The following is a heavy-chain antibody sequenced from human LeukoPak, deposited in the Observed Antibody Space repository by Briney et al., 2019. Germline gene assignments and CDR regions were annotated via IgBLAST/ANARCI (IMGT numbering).Heavy chain of an antibody. CDR1: GGSFSGYY. D-gene: IGHD5-18*01. CDR2: INHSGST. CDR3: ARRRGYSYGYLEDY. J-gene: IGHJ4*02. Sequence: PSETLSLTCAVYGGSFSGYYWSWIRQPPGKGQEWIGEINHSGSTNYNPSLKSRVTISVDTSKNQFSLKLSSVTAADTAVYYCARRRGYSYGYLEDYWGQGTLVTVSS. V-gene: IGHV4-34*01.